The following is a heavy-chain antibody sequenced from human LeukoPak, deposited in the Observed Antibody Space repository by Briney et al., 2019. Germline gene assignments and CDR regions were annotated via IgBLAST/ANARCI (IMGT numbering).Heavy chain of an antibody. D-gene: IGHD3-22*01. Sequence: GESLKISCKGSGYTFTSCWIGWVRQMPGKGLEWMGFIYPGDSDTRYSPSFQGQVTISVDKSITAAYLQWSSLKASDTAMYYCATYYSDTGGYYYSRYWGQGTPVTVSS. V-gene: IGHV5-51*01. CDR3: ATYYSDTGGYYYSRY. CDR1: GYTFTSCW. J-gene: IGHJ4*02. CDR2: IYPGDSDT.